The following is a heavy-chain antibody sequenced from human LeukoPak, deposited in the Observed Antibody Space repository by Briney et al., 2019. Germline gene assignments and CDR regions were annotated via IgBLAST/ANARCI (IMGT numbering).Heavy chain of an antibody. V-gene: IGHV4-34*01. CDR1: GGSFSGYY. CDR3: ARARIAVAGTLFGY. D-gene: IGHD6-19*01. Sequence: SETLSLTCAVYGGSFSGYYWSWIRQPPGKGLEWIGEIKHSGSTNYNPSLKSRVTISVDTSKNQFSLKLSSVTAADTAVYYCARARIAVAGTLFGYWGQGTLVTVSS. CDR2: IKHSGST. J-gene: IGHJ4*02.